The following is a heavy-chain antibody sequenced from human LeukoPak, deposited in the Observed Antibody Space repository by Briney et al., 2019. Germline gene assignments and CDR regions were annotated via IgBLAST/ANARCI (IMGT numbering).Heavy chain of an antibody. V-gene: IGHV4-34*01. Sequence: SETLSLTCAVYGGSFSGYYWSWIRQPPGKGLEWIGEINHSGSTNYNPPLKSRVTISVDTSKNQFSLKLSSVTAADTAVYYCARLSSGYPDYWGQGTLVTVSS. CDR3: ARLSSGYPDY. CDR2: INHSGST. CDR1: GGSFSGYY. J-gene: IGHJ4*02. D-gene: IGHD3-3*01.